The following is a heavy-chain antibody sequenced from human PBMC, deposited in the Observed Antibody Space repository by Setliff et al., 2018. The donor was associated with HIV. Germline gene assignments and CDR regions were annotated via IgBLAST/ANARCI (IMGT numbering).Heavy chain of an antibody. Sequence: SETLSLTCAVYGGSFSDDSWNWIRQPPGKGLEWVGEINHSGSTNYNPSLKSRVTISVDTSKKQVSLKLSSVTAADTAVYFCARGPTPGIWYSGTFRYWYFDVWGRGALVTVSS. CDR2: INHSGST. D-gene: IGHD1-26*01. V-gene: IGHV4-34*01. CDR1: GGSFSDDS. J-gene: IGHJ2*01. CDR3: ARGPTPGIWYSGTFRYWYFDV.